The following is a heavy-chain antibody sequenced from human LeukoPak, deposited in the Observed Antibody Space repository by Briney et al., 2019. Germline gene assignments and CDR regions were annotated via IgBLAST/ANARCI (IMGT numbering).Heavy chain of an antibody. CDR1: GGSFSGYY. Sequence: SETLSLTCAVYGGSFSGYYWSWIRQPPGKGLEWIGEINHSGSTNYNPSLKSRVTISVDTSKNQFSLKLSSVTAADTAVYYCARFAKWLQFSIQYYFDCWGQGTLVTVSS. D-gene: IGHD5-24*01. J-gene: IGHJ4*02. CDR3: ARFAKWLQFSIQYYFDC. V-gene: IGHV4-34*01. CDR2: INHSGST.